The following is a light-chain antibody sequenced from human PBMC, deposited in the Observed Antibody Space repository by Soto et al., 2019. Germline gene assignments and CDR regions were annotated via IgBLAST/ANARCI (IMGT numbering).Light chain of an antibody. CDR2: GAS. J-gene: IGKJ1*01. CDR3: QQYGSSPWT. CDR1: QSVKSD. Sequence: VMTQSPATLSVFPGERLTLSCRASQSVKSDLAWYQQKPGQAPRLLIYGASSRATGIPDRFSGSGSGTDFTLTISRLEPEDFAVYYCQQYGSSPWTFGQGTKVDIK. V-gene: IGKV3-20*01.